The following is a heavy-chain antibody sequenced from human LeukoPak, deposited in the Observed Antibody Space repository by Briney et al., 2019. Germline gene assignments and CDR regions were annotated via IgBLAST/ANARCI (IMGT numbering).Heavy chain of an antibody. Sequence: GGPLRLSCAASGFTFSSYGMHWVRQAPGKGLEWVAFIRYDGSNKYYADSVKGRFTISRDNSKNTLYLQMNSLRAEDTAVYYCAKIYSNYPYYYYMDVWGKGTTVTVSS. V-gene: IGHV3-30*02. CDR2: IRYDGSNK. D-gene: IGHD4-11*01. CDR1: GFTFSSYG. CDR3: AKIYSNYPYYYYMDV. J-gene: IGHJ6*03.